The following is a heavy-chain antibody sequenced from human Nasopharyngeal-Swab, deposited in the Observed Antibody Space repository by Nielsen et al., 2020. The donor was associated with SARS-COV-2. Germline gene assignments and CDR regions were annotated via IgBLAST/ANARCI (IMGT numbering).Heavy chain of an antibody. V-gene: IGHV5-10-1*01. J-gene: IGHJ5*02. CDR3: ARHWSDPGNWFDP. CDR1: GYSFTSYW. CDR2: IDPSDSYT. Sequence: GESLKISCKGSGYSFTSYWISWVRQMPGKGLEWMGRIDPSDSYTNYSPSFQGHVPISADKSISTAYLQWSSLKASDTAMYYCARHWSDPGNWFDPWGQGTLVTVSS.